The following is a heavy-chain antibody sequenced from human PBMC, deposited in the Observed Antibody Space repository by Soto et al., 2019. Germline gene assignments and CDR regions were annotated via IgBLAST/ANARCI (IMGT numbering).Heavy chain of an antibody. V-gene: IGHV5-51*01. J-gene: IGHJ5*02. CDR3: ARHLNCSSTSCYGHWFDP. CDR1: GYSFTSYW. CDR2: IYPGDSDT. D-gene: IGHD2-2*01. Sequence: PGESLKISCKGSGYSFTSYWIGWVRQMPGKGLEWMGIIYPGDSDTRYSPSFQAQVTISADKSISTAYLQWSSLKASDTAMYYCARHLNCSSTSCYGHWFDPWRQGTLVTVSS.